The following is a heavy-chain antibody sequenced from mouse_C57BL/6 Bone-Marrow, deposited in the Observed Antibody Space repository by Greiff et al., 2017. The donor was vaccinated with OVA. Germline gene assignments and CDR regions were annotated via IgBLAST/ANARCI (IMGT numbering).Heavy chain of an antibody. CDR1: GFSLSTFGMG. Sequence: QVTLKVSGPGILQPSQTLSLTCSFSGFSLSTFGMGVGWIRQPSGKGLEGLAHIWWDDDKYYNPALRSRPTISKDTSKTPVFLKIANVDTADTATYYCARIGNWDVCGYWGQGTTLTVSS. CDR3: ARIGNWDVCGY. J-gene: IGHJ2*01. D-gene: IGHD4-1*01. CDR2: IWWDDDK. V-gene: IGHV8-8*01.